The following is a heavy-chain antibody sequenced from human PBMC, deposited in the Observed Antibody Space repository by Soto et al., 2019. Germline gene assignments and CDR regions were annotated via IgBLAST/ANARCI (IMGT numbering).Heavy chain of an antibody. CDR2: IYYSGST. Sequence: KPSETLSLTCTVSGGSISSSSYYWGWIRQPPGKGLGWIGSIYYSGSTYYNPSLKSRVTISVDTSKNQFSLKLSSVTAADTAVYYCARHTYXYDSSGYYLAELNWFDPWGQGTLVTVSS. D-gene: IGHD3-22*01. J-gene: IGHJ5*02. V-gene: IGHV4-39*01. CDR3: ARHTYXYDSSGYYLAELNWFDP. CDR1: GGSISSSSYY.